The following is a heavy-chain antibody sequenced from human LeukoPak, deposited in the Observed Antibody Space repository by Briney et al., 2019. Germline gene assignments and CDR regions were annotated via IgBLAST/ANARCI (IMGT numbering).Heavy chain of an antibody. D-gene: IGHD6-13*01. CDR1: GYTFTGYY. Sequence: ASVKVSCKASGYTFTGYYMHWVRQAPGQGLEWMGWINPNIGGTNYAQKFQGRVTMTRDTSISTAYMELSRLRSDDTAVYYCARFPRFVGAAAGMGPTPFDYWGQGTLVTVSS. V-gene: IGHV1-2*02. CDR2: INPNIGGT. J-gene: IGHJ4*02. CDR3: ARFPRFVGAAAGMGPTPFDY.